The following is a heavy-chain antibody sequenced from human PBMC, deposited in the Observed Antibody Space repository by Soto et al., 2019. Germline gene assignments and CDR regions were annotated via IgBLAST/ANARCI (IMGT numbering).Heavy chain of an antibody. CDR1: GFSFDDYA. CDR3: AKGYYSGYDLAYFDY. V-gene: IGHV3-23*01. J-gene: IGHJ4*02. D-gene: IGHD5-12*01. CDR2: ISGSGDNT. Sequence: EVQLLESGGGLVQPGGSLRLSCAASGFSFDDYAMTWVRQAVGKGLEWVSAISGSGDNTYYADSVKGRFTISRDNSKNTLYLQLNSLRAEDTALYYCAKGYYSGYDLAYFDYWGQGTLVTVSS.